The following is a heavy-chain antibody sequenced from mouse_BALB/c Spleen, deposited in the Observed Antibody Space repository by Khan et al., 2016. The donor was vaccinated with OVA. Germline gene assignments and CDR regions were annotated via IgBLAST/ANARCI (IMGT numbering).Heavy chain of an antibody. CDR1: GFSLTDHG. Sequence: QVQLKQSGPGLVAPSQSLSITCTVSGFSLTDHGVSWIRQPPGKGLEWLGVIWGGGSTYYNSVLKSRLNISKDNSKTQCFLKMNSLQTDDTAMYYCAKEISSPYYGMDYWGQGTSVTVSS. V-gene: IGHV2-6-5*01. CDR2: IWGGGST. J-gene: IGHJ4*01. CDR3: AKEISSPYYGMDY.